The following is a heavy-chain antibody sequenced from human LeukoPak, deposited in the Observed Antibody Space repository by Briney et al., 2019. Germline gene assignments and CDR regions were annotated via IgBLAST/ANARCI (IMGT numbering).Heavy chain of an antibody. CDR2: MWYDGSRE. V-gene: IGHV3-33*01. J-gene: IGHJ4*02. D-gene: IGHD1-26*01. CDR1: GFILSTHG. CDR3: ARDLSFGSLDF. Sequence: GGSLRLSCAASGFILSTHGMHWVCQAPGKGLEWVAGMWYDGSREDYADPVKGRFTISRDMSKNTLNLQMNSLRVEDTAMFYCARDLSFGSLDFRGQGTLVTVSS.